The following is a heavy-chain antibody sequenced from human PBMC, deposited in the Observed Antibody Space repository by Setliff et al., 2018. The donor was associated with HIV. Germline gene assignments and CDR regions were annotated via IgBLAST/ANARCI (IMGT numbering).Heavy chain of an antibody. CDR1: GYSISSRYY. J-gene: IGHJ4*02. CDR3: ARDRGILTYYFDY. Sequence: SETLSLTCTVSGYSISSRYYWGWIRQSPGKGLEWIGSIYHSGSTQYNPSLKSRVTISVDTPKNQFSLKLSSVTAADTAVYYCARDRGILTYYFDYWGQGILVTVSS. D-gene: IGHD3-9*01. CDR2: IYHSGST. V-gene: IGHV4-38-2*02.